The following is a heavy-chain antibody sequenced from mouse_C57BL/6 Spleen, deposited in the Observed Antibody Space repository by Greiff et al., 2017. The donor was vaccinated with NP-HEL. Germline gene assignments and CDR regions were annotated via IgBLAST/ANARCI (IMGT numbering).Heavy chain of an antibody. CDR3: TTPIYDGYFAWFAY. J-gene: IGHJ3*01. V-gene: IGHV14-1*01. Sequence: VQLKESGAELVRPGASVKLSCTASGFNIKDYYMHWVKQRPEQGLEWIGRIDPEDGDTEYAPKFQGKATMTADTSSNTAYLQLSSLTSEDTAVYYCTTPIYDGYFAWFAYWGQGTLVTVSA. CDR2: IDPEDGDT. CDR1: GFNIKDYY. D-gene: IGHD2-3*01.